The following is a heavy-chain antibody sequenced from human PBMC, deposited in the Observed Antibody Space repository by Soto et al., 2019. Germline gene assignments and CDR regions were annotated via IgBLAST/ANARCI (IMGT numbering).Heavy chain of an antibody. J-gene: IGHJ3*01. Sequence: ASVKVSCKASGYTFTASSLHWVRQVPGPGLEYMGWINPKSGLTNSTRKFHGRVTMTTDTTITSAFIELTMLRSDDTAVYYCARSRGSGYYKNSFDVWGQGTMVTVSS. CDR2: INPKSGLT. D-gene: IGHD3-22*01. V-gene: IGHV1-2*02. CDR1: GYTFTASS. CDR3: ARSRGSGYYKNSFDV.